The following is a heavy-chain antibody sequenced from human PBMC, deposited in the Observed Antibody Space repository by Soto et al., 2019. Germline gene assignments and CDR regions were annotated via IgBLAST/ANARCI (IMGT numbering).Heavy chain of an antibody. CDR2: ISGSGGST. V-gene: IGHV3-23*01. CDR1: GFTFSNYA. CDR3: ASRNSGWYFDY. Sequence: EVRLLESGGGLVQPGGSLRLSCAASGFTFSNYAMNWVRQALGKGLEWVSVISGSGGSTYYADSVKGRFTISRDNSKNTLYLQMNSLRAEDTAVYYCASRNSGWYFDYWGQGTLVTVSS. D-gene: IGHD6-19*01. J-gene: IGHJ4*02.